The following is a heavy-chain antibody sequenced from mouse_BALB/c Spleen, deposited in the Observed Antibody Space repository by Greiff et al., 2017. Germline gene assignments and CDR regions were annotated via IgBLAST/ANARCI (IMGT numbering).Heavy chain of an antibody. J-gene: IGHJ4*01. CDR1: GYTFTSYW. Sequence: VQLQQSGAELVKPGASVKLSCKASGYTFTSYWMHWVKQRPGQGLEWIGEIDPSDSYTNYNQKFEGKATLTVDKSSSTAYMQLSSLTSEDSAVYYCARGYRYDGKAYYAMDYWGQGTSVTVSS. V-gene: IGHV1-69*02. CDR3: ARGYRYDGKAYYAMDY. D-gene: IGHD2-14*01. CDR2: IDPSDSYT.